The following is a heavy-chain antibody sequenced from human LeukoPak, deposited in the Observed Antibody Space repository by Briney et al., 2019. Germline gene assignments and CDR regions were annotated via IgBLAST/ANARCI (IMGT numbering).Heavy chain of an antibody. CDR3: ASVGSYDILTGYSPYYYYYYGMDV. Sequence: SVKVSCKASGYTFTSYYMHWVRQAPGQGLEWMGGIIPIFGTANYAQKFQGRVTITADESTSTAYMELSSLRSEDTAVYYCASVGSYDILTGYSPYYYYYYGMDVWGQGTTVTVSS. CDR1: GYTFTSYY. D-gene: IGHD3-9*01. V-gene: IGHV1-69*13. J-gene: IGHJ6*02. CDR2: IIPIFGTA.